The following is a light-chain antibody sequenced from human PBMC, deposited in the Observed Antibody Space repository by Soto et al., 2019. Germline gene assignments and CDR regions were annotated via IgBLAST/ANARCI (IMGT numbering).Light chain of an antibody. Sequence: QLVLTQPPSASGTPGQRVTISCSGSSSNIGSNTVNWYQQLPGTAPKLLIYSSNQRPSGVPDRFSGSKSGTSASLAIGALQSEDEAEYYCAAWDNSLNGPVFGGGTKLTVL. CDR2: SSN. J-gene: IGLJ2*01. V-gene: IGLV1-44*01. CDR1: SSNIGSNT. CDR3: AAWDNSLNGPV.